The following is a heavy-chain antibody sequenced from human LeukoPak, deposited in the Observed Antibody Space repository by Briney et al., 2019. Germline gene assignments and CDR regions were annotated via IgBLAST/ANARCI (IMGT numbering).Heavy chain of an antibody. V-gene: IGHV3-49*04. CDR1: GFTFGDFP. D-gene: IGHD1-26*01. CDR2: IRAKACGGTA. CDR3: TRGSGRYEY. J-gene: IGHJ4*02. Sequence: GGSLRLSCTTSGFTFGDFPMTWVRQAPGKGLEWVGYIRAKACGGTAEYTASVKGRFIISRDDSKRIAYLQMSSLKPEDTAVYYCTRGSGRYEYWGQGTPVTVSS.